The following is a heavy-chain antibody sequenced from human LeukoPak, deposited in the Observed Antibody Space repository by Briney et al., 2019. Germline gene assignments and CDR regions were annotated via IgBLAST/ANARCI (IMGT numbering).Heavy chain of an antibody. CDR1: GFIFSSYW. J-gene: IGHJ6*02. V-gene: IGHV3-7*04. CDR2: IRHDGREK. CDR3: AWGMDV. Sequence: GESLRLSCAASGFIFSSYWMTWVRQAPGKAPERVANIRHDGREKYYVGSVKGRFIISRDNAKNSLYPQMNSLRLEDTAIYYCAWGMDVWGQGTTVTVSS.